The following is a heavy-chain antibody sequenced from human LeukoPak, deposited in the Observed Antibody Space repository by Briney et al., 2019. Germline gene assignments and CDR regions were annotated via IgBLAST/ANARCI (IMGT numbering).Heavy chain of an antibody. CDR1: GYTFADYH. D-gene: IGHD1-20*01. CDR2: VMPNSGNT. CDR3: ARSGYNWGLDF. J-gene: IGHJ4*02. V-gene: IGHV1-2*02. Sequence: ASVKVSCKASGYTFADYHMHWVRLVPGQGFEWVGCVMPNSGNTLYAQKFQGRVTMTRDSSISTAYMDLSRLRSDDTAVYYCARSGYNWGLDFWGQGTLVAVSP.